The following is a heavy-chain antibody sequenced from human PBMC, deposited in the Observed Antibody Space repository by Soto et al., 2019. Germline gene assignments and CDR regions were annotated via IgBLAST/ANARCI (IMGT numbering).Heavy chain of an antibody. CDR3: ARHRAVAGRGYYYYGMDF. CDR2: IYPGDSDT. V-gene: IGHV5-51*01. J-gene: IGHJ6*02. Sequence: PGESLKISCKGSGYSFTSYWIGWVLQIPWKGLEWMGIIYPGDSDTRYSPSFQGQVTISADKSISTAYLQWSSLKASDTAMYYCARHRAVAGRGYYYYGMDFWGQGTTVTVSS. D-gene: IGHD6-19*01. CDR1: GYSFTSYW.